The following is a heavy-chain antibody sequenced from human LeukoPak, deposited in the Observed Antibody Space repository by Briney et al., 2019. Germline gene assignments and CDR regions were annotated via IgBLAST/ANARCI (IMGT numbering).Heavy chain of an antibody. V-gene: IGHV3-20*04. CDR3: ARERTVVTPGRWRASGGAFDI. CDR2: INWNGGST. J-gene: IGHJ3*02. Sequence: GGSLRLYCAASGFTFDDYGMSWVRQAPGKGLEWVSGINWNGGSTGYADSVKGRFTISRDNAKNYLYLQMNSLRAEDTALYYCARERTVVTPGRWRASGGAFDIWGQGTMVTVSS. D-gene: IGHD4-23*01. CDR1: GFTFDDYG.